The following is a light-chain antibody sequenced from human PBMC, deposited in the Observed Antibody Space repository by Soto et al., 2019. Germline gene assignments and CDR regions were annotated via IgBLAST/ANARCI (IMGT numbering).Light chain of an antibody. CDR1: QTVGRY. CDR3: HQYGSSPQT. Sequence: EIVLTQSPATLSLSPGDRVTLSCRASQTVGRYLSWYQHSPGQGPRLLVYDTSNRATGIPARFSGSGSGTDFTLTISRLEPEDFAVFYCHQYGSSPQTFGQGTKVDIK. CDR2: DTS. J-gene: IGKJ1*01. V-gene: IGKV3-20*01.